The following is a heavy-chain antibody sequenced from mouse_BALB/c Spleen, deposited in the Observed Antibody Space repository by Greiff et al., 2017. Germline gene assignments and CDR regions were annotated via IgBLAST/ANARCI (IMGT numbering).Heavy chain of an antibody. CDR2: ILPGSGST. CDR3: ARRPIYYYGSSPHYYAMDY. J-gene: IGHJ4*01. Sequence: QVQLQQSGAELMKPGASVKISCKATGYTFSSYWIEWVKQRPGHGLEWIGEILPGSGSTNYNEKFKGKATFTAYTSSNTAYMQLSSLTSEDSAVYYCARRPIYYYGSSPHYYAMDYWGQGTSVTVSS. D-gene: IGHD1-1*01. V-gene: IGHV1-9*01. CDR1: GYTFSSYW.